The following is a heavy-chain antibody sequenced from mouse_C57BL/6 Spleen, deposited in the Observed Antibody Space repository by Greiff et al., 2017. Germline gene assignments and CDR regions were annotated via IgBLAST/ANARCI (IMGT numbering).Heavy chain of an antibody. CDR3: ARHGDPLAMDY. V-gene: IGHV5-15*01. J-gene: IGHJ4*01. Sequence: EVQGVESGGGLVQPGGSLKLSCASSGFTFSDYGMAWVRQAPRKGPEWVAFISNLAYSIYYADTVTGRFTISRENAKNTLYLEMSSLRSEDTAMYYCARHGDPLAMDYWGQGTSVTVSS. CDR2: ISNLAYSI. CDR1: GFTFSDYG.